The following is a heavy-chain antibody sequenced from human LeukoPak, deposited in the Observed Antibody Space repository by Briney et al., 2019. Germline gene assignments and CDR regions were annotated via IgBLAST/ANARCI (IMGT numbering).Heavy chain of an antibody. CDR2: ITSRSTT. V-gene: IGHV3-23*01. J-gene: IGHJ3*02. CDR3: ARDPLDISRWANAFDI. CDR1: GFIFSHYG. Sequence: GGSLRLSCAASGFIFSHYGMNWVRQAPGKGLEWVSGITSRSTTYYADSVKGRFTISRDNSRNTLHLQMNGLRAEDTAVYYCARDPLDISRWANAFDIWGQGTTVIVSS. D-gene: IGHD5-12*01.